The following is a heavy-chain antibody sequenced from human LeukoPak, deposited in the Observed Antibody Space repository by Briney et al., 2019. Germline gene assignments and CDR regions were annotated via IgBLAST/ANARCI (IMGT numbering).Heavy chain of an antibody. CDR2: IYSGGST. D-gene: IGHD3-22*01. CDR1: GFTVSSNY. CDR3: AKDYYYDSSGYYYDGFDY. V-gene: IGHV3-66*01. Sequence: GGSLRLSCAASGFTVSSNYMSWVRQAPGKGLEWVSVIYSGGSTYYADSVKGRFTISRDNSKNTLYLQMNSLRAGDTAVYYCAKDYYYDSSGYYYDGFDYWGQGTLVTVSS. J-gene: IGHJ4*02.